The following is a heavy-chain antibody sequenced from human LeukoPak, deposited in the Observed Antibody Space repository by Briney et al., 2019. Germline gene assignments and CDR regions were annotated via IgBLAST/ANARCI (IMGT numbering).Heavy chain of an antibody. Sequence: ASVKVSCKASGYTFTGYYMHWVRQAPGQGLEWMGWINPSSGGTNYAQKFQGRVTMTRDTSISTAYMELSRLRSDDTAVYYCARLAGDIVVVPAAIGDIDPDAFDIWGQGTMVTVSS. D-gene: IGHD2-2*01. V-gene: IGHV1-2*02. CDR2: INPSSGGT. J-gene: IGHJ3*02. CDR1: GYTFTGYY. CDR3: ARLAGDIVVVPAAIGDIDPDAFDI.